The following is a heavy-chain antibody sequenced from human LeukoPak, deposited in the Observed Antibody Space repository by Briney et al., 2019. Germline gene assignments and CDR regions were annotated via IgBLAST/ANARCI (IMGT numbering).Heavy chain of an antibody. Sequence: ASVKVSFKASGYTFTSYDTNWLRQATGQGLQWMGWMNPNSGNTGYAQKFQGRVTMTRNTSISTAYMELSSLRSEDTAVYYCARAPNYYGMDVWGQGTTVTVSS. V-gene: IGHV1-8*01. J-gene: IGHJ6*02. CDR2: MNPNSGNT. CDR3: ARAPNYYGMDV. CDR1: GYTFTSYD.